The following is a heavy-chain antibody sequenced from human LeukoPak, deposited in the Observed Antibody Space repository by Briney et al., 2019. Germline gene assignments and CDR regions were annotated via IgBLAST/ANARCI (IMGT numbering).Heavy chain of an antibody. CDR1: GFTFSIYT. CDR2: INYNGDDK. D-gene: IGHD6-19*01. CDR3: AKDGHCPGALCPTQIAVAGYNDN. J-gene: IGHJ4*02. Sequence: GGSLRLSCAASGFTFSIYTMNWVRQAPGKGLEWVSIINYNGDDKYYADSVQGRFTISRDNSKNTVCLQMNSLRAEDTAIYYCAKDGHCPGALCPTQIAVAGYNDNWGQGTLVTVSS. V-gene: IGHV3-23*01.